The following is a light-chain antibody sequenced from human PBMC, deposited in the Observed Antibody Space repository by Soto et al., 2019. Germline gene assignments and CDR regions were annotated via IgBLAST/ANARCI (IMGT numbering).Light chain of an antibody. J-gene: IGKJ3*01. CDR2: GAS. CDR3: QQYGTSPFT. Sequence: EIVLTHSPGTLSLSPCERATLSFRASQSVSSNLAWYQQKPGQAPRLLIYGASTRATGTPDRFSGSGSGTDFTLTISRLEPEDFAVYYCQQYGTSPFTFGPGTKVDI. V-gene: IGKV3-20*01. CDR1: QSVSSN.